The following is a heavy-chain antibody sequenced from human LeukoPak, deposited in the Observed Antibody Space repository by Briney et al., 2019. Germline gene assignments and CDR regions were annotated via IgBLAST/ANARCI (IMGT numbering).Heavy chain of an antibody. J-gene: IGHJ3*02. V-gene: IGHV1-69*01. CDR2: MIPIFGTA. CDR3: ARTGKMTVPAAKVDAFDI. D-gene: IGHD2-2*01. Sequence: SVKVSCKASGGTFSSYAISWVGQAPGQGLEWMGGMIPIFGTANYAQKCQGRVTITADESTSTAYMELSSLRSEDTAVYYCARTGKMTVPAAKVDAFDIWGQGTMVTVSS. CDR1: GGTFSSYA.